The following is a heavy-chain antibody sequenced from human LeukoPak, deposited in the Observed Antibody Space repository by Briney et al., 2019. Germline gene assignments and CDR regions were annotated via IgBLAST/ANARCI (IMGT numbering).Heavy chain of an antibody. Sequence: GGSLRLSCAASGFTFSSYAMSWVRQAPGKGLEWVSAISGSGGSAYYADSVKGRFTISRDNSKNTLYLQMNSLRAEDTAVYYCAKDRDSSSWYKVERFDYWGQGTLVTVSS. J-gene: IGHJ4*02. V-gene: IGHV3-23*01. D-gene: IGHD6-13*01. CDR2: ISGSGGSA. CDR1: GFTFSSYA. CDR3: AKDRDSSSWYKVERFDY.